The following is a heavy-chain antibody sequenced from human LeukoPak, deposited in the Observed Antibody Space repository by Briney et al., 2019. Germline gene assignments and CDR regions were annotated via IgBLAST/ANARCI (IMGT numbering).Heavy chain of an antibody. CDR1: GFTFSNYN. Sequence: GGSLRLSCTASGFTFSNYNMNWVRQAPGRGLEWVSYITSSSTTIYYADSVKGRFTISRDNAKNSLYLQMNSLRAEDTAVYYCAREPTYTSSWYTSCDYWGQGTLVTVSS. V-gene: IGHV3-48*01. D-gene: IGHD6-13*01. CDR2: ITSSSTTI. CDR3: AREPTYTSSWYTSCDY. J-gene: IGHJ4*02.